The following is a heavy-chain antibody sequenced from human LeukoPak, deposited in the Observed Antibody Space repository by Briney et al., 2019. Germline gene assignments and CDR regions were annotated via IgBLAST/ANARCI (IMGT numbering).Heavy chain of an antibody. D-gene: IGHD3-22*01. CDR1: GGSISSSSYY. CDR3: ARVVRNYYYDSSGYYPEYYFDY. CDR2: IYYSGST. J-gene: IGHJ4*02. V-gene: IGHV4-31*03. Sequence: SETLSLTCTVSGGSISSSSYYWGWIRQPPGKGLEWIGYIYYSGSTYYNPSLKSRVTISVDTSKNQFSLKLSSVTAADTAVYYCARVVRNYYYDSSGYYPEYYFDYWGQGTLVTVSS.